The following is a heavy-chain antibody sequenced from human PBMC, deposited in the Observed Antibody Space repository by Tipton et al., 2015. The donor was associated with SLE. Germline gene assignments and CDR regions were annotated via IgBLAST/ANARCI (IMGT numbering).Heavy chain of an antibody. CDR2: IYYSGST. J-gene: IGHJ4*02. D-gene: IGHD3-16*01. V-gene: IGHV4-34*01. Sequence: TLSLTCAVYGGSFSGYYWIWIRQPPGKGLEWIGSIYYSGSTYYNPSLKSRVTISVDTSKNQFSLKLSSVTAADTAVYYCASRPRGIRPIDYWGQGTLVTVSS. CDR1: GGSFSGYY. CDR3: ASRPRGIRPIDY.